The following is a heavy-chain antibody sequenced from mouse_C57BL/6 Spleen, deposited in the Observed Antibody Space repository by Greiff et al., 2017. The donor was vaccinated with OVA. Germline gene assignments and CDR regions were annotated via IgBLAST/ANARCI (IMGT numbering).Heavy chain of an antibody. D-gene: IGHD2-3*01. CDR3: ARQGDGYLDV. CDR1: GFTFSSYG. V-gene: IGHV5-6*01. J-gene: IGHJ1*03. Sequence: EVMLVESGGDLVKPGGSLKLSCAASGFTFSSYGMSWVRQTPDKRLEWVATISSGGSYTYYPDSVKGRFTISRDNAKNTLYLQMSSLKSEDTAMYYCARQGDGYLDVWGTGTTVTVSS. CDR2: ISSGGSYT.